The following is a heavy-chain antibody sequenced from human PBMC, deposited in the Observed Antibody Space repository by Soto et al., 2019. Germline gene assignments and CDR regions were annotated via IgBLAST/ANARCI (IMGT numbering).Heavy chain of an antibody. D-gene: IGHD3-22*01. J-gene: IGHJ6*02. Sequence: SVKVSCKASGGTFSSYAISWLRQAPGQGLEWMGGIIPIFGTANYAQKFQGRVTITADESTSTAYMELSSLRSEDTAVYYCARDLSIAHYYDSSGYYPDYYYYGMDVWGQGTTVTVSS. V-gene: IGHV1-69*13. CDR2: IIPIFGTA. CDR1: GGTFSSYA. CDR3: ARDLSIAHYYDSSGYYPDYYYYGMDV.